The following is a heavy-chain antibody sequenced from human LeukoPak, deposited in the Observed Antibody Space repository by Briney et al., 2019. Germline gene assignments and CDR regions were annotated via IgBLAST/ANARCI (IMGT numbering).Heavy chain of an antibody. V-gene: IGHV3-43*02. CDR3: AKEKGHDTPFFAFDI. Sequence: AGSLRLSCAASGFTFDDYAMHWVRQAPGKGLEWISLISGDGGSTYYADSVKGRFTISRDNSKNSLYLQMNSLRTEDTALYYCAKEKGHDTPFFAFDIWGQGTMVTVSS. D-gene: IGHD2/OR15-2a*01. CDR1: GFTFDDYA. CDR2: ISGDGGST. J-gene: IGHJ3*02.